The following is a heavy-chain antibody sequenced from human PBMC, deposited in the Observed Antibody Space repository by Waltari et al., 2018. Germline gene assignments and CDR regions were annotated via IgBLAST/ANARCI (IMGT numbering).Heavy chain of an antibody. J-gene: IGHJ3*01. CDR2: ISYAGTT. Sequence: QLQLQESGPGPVKPSENLSPTCSVSAGPIDHPTHSWSWIRQPPGQGLAWIGTISYAGTTYTNPSLRSRLTMSRDTSKNQLSLTLGSTTAADTAVYYCATYIGASVGTAAFDVWGQGTMVTVSS. CDR3: ATYIGASVGTAAFDV. CDR1: AGPIDHPTHS. V-gene: IGHV4-39*01. D-gene: IGHD5-12*01.